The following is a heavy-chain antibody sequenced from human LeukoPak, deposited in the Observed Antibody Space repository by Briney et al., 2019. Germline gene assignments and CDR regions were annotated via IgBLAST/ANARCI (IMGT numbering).Heavy chain of an antibody. CDR3: ARDRGGLNSGYDWPDYFDY. V-gene: IGHV4-59*01. Sequence: SETLSLTCTVSGGSISSYDWSWIRQPPGKGLEWIGYIYYSGSTNYNPSLKSRVTISVDTSKNQFSLKLSSVTAADTAVYYCARDRGGLNSGYDWPDYFDYWGQGTLVTVSS. CDR1: GGSISSYD. J-gene: IGHJ4*02. CDR2: IYYSGST. D-gene: IGHD5-12*01.